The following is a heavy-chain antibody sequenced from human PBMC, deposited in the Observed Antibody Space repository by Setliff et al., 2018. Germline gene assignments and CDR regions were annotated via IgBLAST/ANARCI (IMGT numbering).Heavy chain of an antibody. V-gene: IGHV3-48*01. Sequence: GGSLRLSCAASGFIFSSYSMNWVRQAPGKGLEWVSYIGSSGTTIYYADSVRGRFTISRDNAKNSVFLQMNSLRVEDTAVYYCARVHYETSTYSPTLFDHWGQGALVTVSS. CDR3: ARVHYETSTYSPTLFDH. J-gene: IGHJ4*02. CDR2: IGSSGTTI. D-gene: IGHD3-22*01. CDR1: GFIFSSYS.